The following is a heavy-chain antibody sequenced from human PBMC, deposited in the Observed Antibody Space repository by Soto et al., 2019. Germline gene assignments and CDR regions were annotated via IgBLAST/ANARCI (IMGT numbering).Heavy chain of an antibody. CDR2: IYYSGST. CDR3: ARASESNYDILTGYPTLVYFDY. Sequence: SETLSLTCTVSGFSISSGGYYWSWIRQHPGKGLEWIGYIYYSGSTYYNPSLKSRVTISVDTSKNQFSLKLSSVTAADTAVYYCARASESNYDILTGYPTLVYFDYWGQGTLVTVSS. J-gene: IGHJ4*02. D-gene: IGHD3-9*01. V-gene: IGHV4-31*03. CDR1: GFSISSGGYY.